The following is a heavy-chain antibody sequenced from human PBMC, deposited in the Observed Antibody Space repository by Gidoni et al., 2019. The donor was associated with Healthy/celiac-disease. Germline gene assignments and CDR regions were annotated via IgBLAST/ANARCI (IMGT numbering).Heavy chain of an antibody. V-gene: IGHV1-69*01. CDR3: ARCDFDYDITQMNYYYGMDV. Sequence: QVQLVQSGAEVKKPGSSVKVSCKASGGPFSSYAISWVRQAPGQGLQWMGGRIPIFGTANYAQKFQGRVTITADESTSTAYMELSSLRSEDTAVYYCARCDFDYDITQMNYYYGMDVWGQGTTVTVSS. J-gene: IGHJ6*02. CDR1: GGPFSSYA. CDR2: RIPIFGTA. D-gene: IGHD3-9*01.